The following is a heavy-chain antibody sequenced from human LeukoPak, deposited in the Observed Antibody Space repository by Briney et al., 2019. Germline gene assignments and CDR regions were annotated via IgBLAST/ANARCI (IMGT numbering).Heavy chain of an antibody. CDR1: GYTFTSYY. V-gene: IGHV1-2*06. Sequence: ASVKVSCKASGYTFTSYYVHWVRQAPGQGLEWMGRINPNSGGTNYAQKFQGRVTMTRDTSISTAYMELSRLRSDDTAVYYCARGYYDSSGYYKNWGQGTLVTVSS. CDR3: ARGYYDSSGYYKN. J-gene: IGHJ4*02. D-gene: IGHD3-22*01. CDR2: INPNSGGT.